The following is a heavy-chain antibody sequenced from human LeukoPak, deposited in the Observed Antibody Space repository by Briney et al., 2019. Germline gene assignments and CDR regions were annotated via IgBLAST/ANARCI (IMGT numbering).Heavy chain of an antibody. CDR2: IYHSGST. D-gene: IGHD3-3*01. CDR3: ARQARFWPHLVDRNPDDSFDY. V-gene: IGHV4-39*01. CDR1: GGSISSSSYY. Sequence: SETLSLTCTVSGGSISSSSYYWGWIRQPPGKGLEWIGYIYHSGSTYYNPSLKSRVTISVDRSKNQFSLRLTSVTAADTAVYYCARQARFWPHLVDRNPDDSFDYWGQGIMVTVSS. J-gene: IGHJ4*02.